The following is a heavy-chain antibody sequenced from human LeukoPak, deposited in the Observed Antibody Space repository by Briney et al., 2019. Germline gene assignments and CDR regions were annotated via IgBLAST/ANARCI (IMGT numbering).Heavy chain of an antibody. CDR3: TRRRGNQQPIDY. CDR1: GFTFSDYY. CDR2: ISSSGSTM. J-gene: IGHJ4*02. D-gene: IGHD2-2*01. V-gene: IGHV3-11*01. Sequence: GGSLRLSCAASGFTFSDYYMNWIRQAPGKGLEWVSYISSSGSTMYYADSLKGRFTISRDNAKNSLYLQMNSLRAEDTAVYYCTRRRGNQQPIDYWGQGTLVTVSS.